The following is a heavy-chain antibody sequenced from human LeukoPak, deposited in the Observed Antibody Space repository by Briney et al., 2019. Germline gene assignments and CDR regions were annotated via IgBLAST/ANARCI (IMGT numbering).Heavy chain of an antibody. CDR2: ISYDGSNK. CDR1: GFTFSSYA. Sequence: PGGSLRLSCAASGFTFSSYAMHWVRQAPGKGLEWVAVISYDGSNKYYADSAKGRFTISRDNSKNTLYLQMNSLRAEDTAVYYCARHFSSSWQNWFDYWGQGTLVTVSS. J-gene: IGHJ4*02. V-gene: IGHV3-30*04. D-gene: IGHD6-13*01. CDR3: ARHFSSSWQNWFDY.